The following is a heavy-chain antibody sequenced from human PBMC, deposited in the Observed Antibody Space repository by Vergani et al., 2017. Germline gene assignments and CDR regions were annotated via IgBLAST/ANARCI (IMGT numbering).Heavy chain of an antibody. CDR1: GFTFDDYA. D-gene: IGHD3-3*01. CDR2: ISWNSGSI. CDR3: AKDHYDFWNGYPNLSPFDL. J-gene: IGHJ2*01. V-gene: IGHV3-9*01. Sequence: EVQLVESGGGLVQPGRSLRLSCAASGFTFDDYAMHWVRQAPGKGLEWVSGISWNSGSIGYADSVKGRFTISRDNAKNSLYLQMNSLRAEDTALYYCAKDHYDFWNGYPNLSPFDLWGRGTLVTVSS.